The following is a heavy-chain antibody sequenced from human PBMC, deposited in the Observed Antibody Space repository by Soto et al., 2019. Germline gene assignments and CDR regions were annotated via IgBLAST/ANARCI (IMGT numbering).Heavy chain of an antibody. CDR1: GVSINSATNF. D-gene: IGHD6-19*01. V-gene: IGHV4-31*03. J-gene: IGHJ4*02. CDR3: ARGPPAGWPVDW. Sequence: QVQLQESGPGLVKPSQTLSLTCTVSGVSINSATNFWDWIRQHPGKGPEWIGYISYTGNSYYNPSLKSRLSMTVAASKNKFSLSLSSVAVADTAVYYWARGPPAGWPVDWWGLGTGVTVSS. CDR2: ISYTGNS.